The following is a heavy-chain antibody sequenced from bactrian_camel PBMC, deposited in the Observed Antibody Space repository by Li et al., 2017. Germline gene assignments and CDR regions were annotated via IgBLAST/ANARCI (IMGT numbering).Heavy chain of an antibody. Sequence: QLVESGGGSVQAGGSLRLSCAFSGYTYSGHCMDWFRQAPGKEREGVAVIAGSGSPGYADSVKGRFTISRDNAKNTLYLQLNSLTREDSAMYYCTRETQWVGYHEFAEYWGQGTQVTVS. CDR2: VIAGSGSP. J-gene: IGHJ4*01. V-gene: IGHV3S1*01. CDR3: TRETQWVGYHEFAEY. CDR1: GYTYSGHC. D-gene: IGHD5*01.